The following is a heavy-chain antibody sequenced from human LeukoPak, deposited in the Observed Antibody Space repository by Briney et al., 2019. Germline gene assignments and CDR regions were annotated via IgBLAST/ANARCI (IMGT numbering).Heavy chain of an antibody. J-gene: IGHJ4*02. CDR1: GFVVTANY. Sequence: PGGSLTLSCAASGFVVTANYLAWARRAPGKGLEWVSTISNGGDPFYGDSVKGRSTISRDESTNTFSLQLDSLGVEDMGVYYCALLSGGTFDYWGQGTQVTVAS. CDR2: ISNGGDP. D-gene: IGHD2/OR15-2a*01. V-gene: IGHV3-53*01. CDR3: ALLSGGTFDY.